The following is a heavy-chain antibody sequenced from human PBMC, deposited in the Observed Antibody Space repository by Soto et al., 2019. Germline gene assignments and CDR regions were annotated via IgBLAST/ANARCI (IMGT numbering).Heavy chain of an antibody. Sequence: PGVPMRISYSGSGYSFTSYWIGRVRKMPGKGLEWMGIIYPGDSDTRYSPSFQGQVTISADKSISTAYLQWSSLKASDTAMYYCARRHNRNYVAGMDVWGQGTTVTVYS. CDR2: IYPGDSDT. V-gene: IGHV5-51*01. D-gene: IGHD1-7*01. CDR3: ARRHNRNYVAGMDV. J-gene: IGHJ6*02. CDR1: GYSFTSYW.